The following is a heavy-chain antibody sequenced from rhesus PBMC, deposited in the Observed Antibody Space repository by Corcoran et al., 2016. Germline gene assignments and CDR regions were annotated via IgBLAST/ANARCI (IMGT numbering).Heavy chain of an antibody. D-gene: IGHD4-23*01. J-gene: IGHJ6*01. CDR1: GFTFRSYG. V-gene: IGHV3-54*02. CDR2: ISYNGTKK. Sequence: EVQLVESGGGLVQPGGSLRLSCAASGFTFRSYGMHCVRQAPGMGLEWVAVISYNGTKKNYTGSVKDRFTVSRDNSKNMLYLQMNNLKLEDTAVYYCGRDLLSNYYYGLDSGGQGVVVTVSS. CDR3: GRDLLSNYYYGLDS.